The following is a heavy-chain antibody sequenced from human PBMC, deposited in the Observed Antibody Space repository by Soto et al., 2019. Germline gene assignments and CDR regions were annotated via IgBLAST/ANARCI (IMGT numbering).Heavy chain of an antibody. J-gene: IGHJ5*02. D-gene: IGHD4-17*01. Sequence: GGSLRLSCAASGFTVSSNYMSWVRQAPGKGLEWVSVIYSGGSTYYADSVKGRFTISRDNSKNTLYLQMNSLRAEDTAVYYCARDTGGDAFDPWGQGTLVTVSS. CDR2: IYSGGST. V-gene: IGHV3-66*01. CDR1: GFTVSSNY. CDR3: ARDTGGDAFDP.